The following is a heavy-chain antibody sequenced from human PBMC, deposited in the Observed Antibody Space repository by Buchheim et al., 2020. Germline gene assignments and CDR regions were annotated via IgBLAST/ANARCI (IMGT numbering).Heavy chain of an antibody. CDR2: FYYSGST. CDR1: GGSISSGDYY. Sequence: QVQLQESGPGLVKPSQTLSLTCTVSGGSISSGDYYWSWIRQPPGKGLEWIGYFYYSGSTYYNPSLKSRVTISVDTSKNQFSLKLSSVTAADTAVYHCARDRMEGDYGDYYFDYWGQGTL. CDR3: ARDRMEGDYGDYYFDY. D-gene: IGHD4-17*01. J-gene: IGHJ4*02. V-gene: IGHV4-30-4*01.